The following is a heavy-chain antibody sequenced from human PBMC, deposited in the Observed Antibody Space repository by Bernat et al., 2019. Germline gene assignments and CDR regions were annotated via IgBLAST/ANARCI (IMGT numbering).Heavy chain of an antibody. CDR3: ARLLSFSVWDDFDI. D-gene: IGHD5/OR15-5a*01. CDR1: GFTFSTYA. J-gene: IGHJ3*02. V-gene: IGHV3-23*01. Sequence: EVQLLESGGGLEQPGGSLRLSCAASGFTFSTYAMSWVRQAPGKGLEWVSGISGDIGSTYYADSVKGRFTISRDNSKSTLYLQMKSLRAEDTAVYYCARLLSFSVWDDFDIWGQGTTVTVSS. CDR2: ISGDIGST.